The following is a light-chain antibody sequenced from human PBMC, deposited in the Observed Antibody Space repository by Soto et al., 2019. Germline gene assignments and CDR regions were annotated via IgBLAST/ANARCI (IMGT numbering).Light chain of an antibody. CDR2: GAS. J-gene: IGKJ4*01. CDR1: RSVGTF. Sequence: EIVLTQSPGTLSLSPGERATLSCRASRSVGTFLAWYQQKPGQAPRLLIYGASSRATVFPDRFSGSGSGTDFTLTISRLEPEDFAVYYCQQYSSSPPLTFGGGTKVDIK. CDR3: QQYSSSPPLT. V-gene: IGKV3-20*01.